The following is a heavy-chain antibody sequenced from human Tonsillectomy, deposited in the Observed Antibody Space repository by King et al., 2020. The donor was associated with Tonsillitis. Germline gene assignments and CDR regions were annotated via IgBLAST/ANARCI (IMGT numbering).Heavy chain of an antibody. Sequence: VQLVESGGGLVQPGGSLRLSCAASGFTFSSYAMSWVRQAPGKGPEWVSVIYSGGSSTYYADSVKGRFTISRDNSKNTLYLQMNSLRAEDTAVYYCAKGIQITMVRGVIWNYFDYWGQGTLVTVSS. CDR2: IYSGGSST. V-gene: IGHV3-23*03. J-gene: IGHJ4*02. D-gene: IGHD3-10*01. CDR3: AKGIQITMVRGVIWNYFDY. CDR1: GFTFSSYA.